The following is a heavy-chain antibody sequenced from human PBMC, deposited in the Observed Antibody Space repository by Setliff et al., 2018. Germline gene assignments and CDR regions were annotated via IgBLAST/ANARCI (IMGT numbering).Heavy chain of an antibody. CDR3: GPGGKGLLEN. V-gene: IGHV3-21*01. CDR1: GFTFSTYT. CDR2: IDTSSSYI. D-gene: IGHD3-10*01. J-gene: IGHJ4*02. Sequence: PGGSLRLSCAASGFTFSTYTMNWVRQAPGKGLEWVSSIDTSSSYIYYADSVRGRFTVSRDNAKNSLYLQMNSLRAEDTAIYYCGPGGKGLLENWGQGTLVTVSS.